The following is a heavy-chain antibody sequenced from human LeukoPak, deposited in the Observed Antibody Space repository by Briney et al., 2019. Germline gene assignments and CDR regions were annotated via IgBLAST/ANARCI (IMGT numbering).Heavy chain of an antibody. Sequence: SETLSLTCSVSGDSITGYYWGWIRQPPGKGMEWIGNIYYTGNTYYNSSLKSRVTISLDTSKNQFSLKVISMTAADTAAYYCAGGSWSGYYFDYWGQGTLVTVSS. CDR3: AGGSWSGYYFDY. D-gene: IGHD6-13*01. V-gene: IGHV4-39*07. CDR2: IYYTGNT. CDR1: GDSITGYY. J-gene: IGHJ4*02.